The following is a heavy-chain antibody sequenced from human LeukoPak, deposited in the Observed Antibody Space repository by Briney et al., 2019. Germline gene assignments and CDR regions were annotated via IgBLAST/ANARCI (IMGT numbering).Heavy chain of an antibody. Sequence: GGSLRLSCAASGFTVSSIHMVWVRQAPGKGLEWVSVTYTGGNSYYADSVKGRFIISRDNSKNTLYLQMNSLRAEDTAVYYCAKDLEGNYYENYDAFDIWGQGTMVTVSS. CDR2: TYTGGNS. CDR3: AKDLEGNYYENYDAFDI. V-gene: IGHV3-53*01. CDR1: GFTVSSIH. J-gene: IGHJ3*02. D-gene: IGHD1-26*01.